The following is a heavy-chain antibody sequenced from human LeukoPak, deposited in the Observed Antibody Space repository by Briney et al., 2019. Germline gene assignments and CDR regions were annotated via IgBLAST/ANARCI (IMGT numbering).Heavy chain of an antibody. J-gene: IGHJ4*02. CDR2: ISGSGGST. D-gene: IGHD3-10*01. V-gene: IGHV3-23*01. Sequence: GGSLRLSCAASGFTFSSYAMSWVRQAPGKGLEWVSAISGSGGSTYYADSVKGRFTISRDNSKNTLYLQMNSLRAEDTAVYYCAKDQATIWFGELFTFDYWGQGTLVTVSS. CDR3: AKDQATIWFGELFTFDY. CDR1: GFTFSSYA.